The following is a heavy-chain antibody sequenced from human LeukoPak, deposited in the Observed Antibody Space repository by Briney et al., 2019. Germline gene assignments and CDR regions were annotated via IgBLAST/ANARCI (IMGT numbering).Heavy chain of an antibody. Sequence: NPGGSLRLSCAASGFTFSKAWLNWVRQAPGKGLEWVGRIKTKTDGGPVEYAAPVKGRFFISRDDSKNTIYLQMNSLKSEDTAVYYCTTDGSGWYFVHWGQGTLVTVSS. CDR2: IKTKTDGGPV. D-gene: IGHD6-19*01. J-gene: IGHJ4*02. V-gene: IGHV3-15*07. CDR3: TTDGSGWYFVH. CDR1: GFTFSKAW.